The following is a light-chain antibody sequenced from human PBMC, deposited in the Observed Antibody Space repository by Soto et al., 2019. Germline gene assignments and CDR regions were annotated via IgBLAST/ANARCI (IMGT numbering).Light chain of an antibody. J-gene: IGLJ2*01. CDR1: TGAVTSGHS. CDR3: LVSYNGARV. CDR2: DTN. Sequence: QTVVTQEPSLTVSPGGTVTLTCGSSTGAVTSGHSPYWFQQKPGQAPRTVIYDTNNRYSWTPARFSGSLLGDKAALTLSGAQPEDEAEYYCLVSYNGARVFGGGTKLTVL. V-gene: IGLV7-46*01.